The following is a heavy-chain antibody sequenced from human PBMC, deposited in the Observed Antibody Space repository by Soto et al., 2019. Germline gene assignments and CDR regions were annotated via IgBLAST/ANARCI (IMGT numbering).Heavy chain of an antibody. CDR1: GGTFSSYT. D-gene: IGHD2-2*01. V-gene: IGHV1-69*02. CDR2: IIPILGIA. CDR3: ARYWSSTSCYAVSGVDY. J-gene: IGHJ4*02. Sequence: QVQLVQSGAEVKKHGSSVKVSCKASGGTFSSYTISWVRQAPGQGLEWMGRIIPILGIANYAQKFQGRVTITAYKSTSTAYMELSSLRSEDTAVYYCARYWSSTSCYAVSGVDYWCQGTLVTVSS.